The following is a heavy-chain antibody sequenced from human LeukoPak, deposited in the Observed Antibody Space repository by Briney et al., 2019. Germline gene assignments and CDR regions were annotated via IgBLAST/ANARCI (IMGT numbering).Heavy chain of an antibody. CDR1: GGSISSYY. D-gene: IGHD5-24*01. V-gene: IGHV4-59*01. Sequence: SSETLSLTCTVSGGSISSYYWSWIRQPPGKGLEWIGYIYYSGSTNYNPSLKSRVTISVDTSKNQFSLKLSSVTAADTAVYYCARGGDGYNYYFQHWSQGTLVTVSS. J-gene: IGHJ1*01. CDR3: ARGGDGYNYYFQH. CDR2: IYYSGST.